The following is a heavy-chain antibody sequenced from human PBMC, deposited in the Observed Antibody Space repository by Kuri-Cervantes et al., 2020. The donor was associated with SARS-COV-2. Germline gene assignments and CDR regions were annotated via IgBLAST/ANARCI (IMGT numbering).Heavy chain of an antibody. CDR2: IYHSGST. J-gene: IGHJ4*02. D-gene: IGHD2-2*01. Sequence: SETLSLTCAVSCYSISSGYYWGWIRQPPGKGLEWIGSIYHSGSTYYNPSLKSRVTISVDTSKNQFSLKLSSVTAADTAVYYCARRSGYCSSTSCYFFDYWGQGTLVTVSS. V-gene: IGHV4-38-2*01. CDR1: CYSISSGYY. CDR3: ARRSGYCSSTSCYFFDY.